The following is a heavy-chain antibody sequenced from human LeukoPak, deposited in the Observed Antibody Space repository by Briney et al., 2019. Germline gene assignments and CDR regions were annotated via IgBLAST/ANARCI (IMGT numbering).Heavy chain of an antibody. CDR1: GYTFTNYA. Sequence: ASVKVSCKASGYTFTNYAIHWVRQAPGQRLEWMGWITAGNGNTKYSPKFQGRATITRDTSASTAYMELSSLRSEDAAVYYCARTLPPSYVGYASYGMDVWGKGTTVTVSS. CDR2: ITAGNGNT. J-gene: IGHJ6*04. CDR3: ARTLPPSYVGYASYGMDV. D-gene: IGHD2-2*01. V-gene: IGHV1-3*01.